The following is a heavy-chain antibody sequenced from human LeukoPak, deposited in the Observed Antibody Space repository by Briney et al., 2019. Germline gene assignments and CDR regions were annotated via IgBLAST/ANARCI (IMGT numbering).Heavy chain of an antibody. V-gene: IGHV1-3*01. J-gene: IGHJ4*02. CDR3: ARASEGTSGYFHTLDY. Sequence: GASVKVSCKASGYTFTSYAMHWVRQAPGQRLEWMGWINAGNGNTKYSQKFQGRVTITRDTSASTAYMELSSLRSEDTAVYYCARASEGTSGYFHTLDYWGQGTLVTVSS. D-gene: IGHD3-22*01. CDR2: INAGNGNT. CDR1: GYTFTSYA.